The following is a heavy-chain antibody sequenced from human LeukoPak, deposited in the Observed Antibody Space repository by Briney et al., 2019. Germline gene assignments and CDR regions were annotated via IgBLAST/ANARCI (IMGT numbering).Heavy chain of an antibody. CDR1: GFTFSSYE. D-gene: IGHD2/OR15-2a*01. CDR2: ISSSGATV. CDR3: ARNFYNAFDV. J-gene: IGHJ3*01. V-gene: IGHV3-48*03. Sequence: GGSLRLSCAASGFTFSSYEMNWVRRVPGKGLEWVSYISSSGATVYYADSVKGRFTISRDNAKTSLYLQMNSLRAEDTAVYYCARNFYNAFDVWGQGTMVTVSS.